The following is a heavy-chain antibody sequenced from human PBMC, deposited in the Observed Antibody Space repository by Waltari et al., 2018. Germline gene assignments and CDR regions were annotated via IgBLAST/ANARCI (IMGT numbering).Heavy chain of an antibody. J-gene: IGHJ5*02. Sequence: QVQLQESGPGLVKPSQTLSLTCTVSGGSVSSGDYYWSWTRQPPGKGLEWIGYIYYSGGTYYNPSLRSRITISLDTSKNQFSLDLSSLTAADTAVYFCARDRIEGWNTGGVVGVGFDPWGQGILVTVSS. D-gene: IGHD2-8*02. CDR2: IYYSGGT. CDR3: ARDRIEGWNTGGVVGVGFDP. V-gene: IGHV4-30-4*08. CDR1: GGSVSSGDYY.